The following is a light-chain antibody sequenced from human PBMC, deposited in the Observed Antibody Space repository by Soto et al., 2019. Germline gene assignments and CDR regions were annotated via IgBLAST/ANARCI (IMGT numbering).Light chain of an antibody. J-gene: IGKJ1*01. CDR2: DAS. CDR3: QKYNSVPQT. CDR1: QGISNY. Sequence: DIQMTQSPSSLSASVGDRVTITCRASQGISNYLAWYQQKSGKVPKLLIYDASTLQSGVPSRFSGSGSGTDFTLTISSLQPEDVAAYYCQKYNSVPQTFGQGTKVEIK. V-gene: IGKV1-27*01.